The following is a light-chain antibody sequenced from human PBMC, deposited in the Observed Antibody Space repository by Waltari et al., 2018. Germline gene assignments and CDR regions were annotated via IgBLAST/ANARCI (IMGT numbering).Light chain of an antibody. J-gene: IGLJ1*01. V-gene: IGLV2-14*03. Sequence: QSALTQPASVSGSPGQSITISCTGTSSDVGGYNYVPGYQQHPGQAPKLMIYDVSNRPSGVSNRFSGSKSGNTASLTISGLQAEDEADYYCSSYTSSSTQVFGTGTKVTVL. CDR2: DVS. CDR1: SSDVGGYNY. CDR3: SSYTSSSTQV.